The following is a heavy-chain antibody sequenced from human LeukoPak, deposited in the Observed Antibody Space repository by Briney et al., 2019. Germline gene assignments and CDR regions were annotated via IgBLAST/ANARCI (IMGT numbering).Heavy chain of an antibody. Sequence: SVKVSCKASRYTFTGYYLHWVRQAPGQGLEWVGGINSNNGDTHYAQNFQGRVTMTRDTSISTAYMELSRLGSDDTAVYYCARDGDGYNLDWGQGTLVTVSS. J-gene: IGHJ4*02. D-gene: IGHD5-24*01. CDR1: RYTFTGYY. V-gene: IGHV1-2*02. CDR2: INSNNGDT. CDR3: ARDGDGYNLD.